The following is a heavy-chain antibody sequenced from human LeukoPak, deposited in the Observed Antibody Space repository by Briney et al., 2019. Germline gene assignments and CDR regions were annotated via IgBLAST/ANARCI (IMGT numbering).Heavy chain of an antibody. Sequence: GGSLRLSCAASGFTFSTYGMHWVRQAPSKELEWVAVISYDGSNKYSADSVKGRFTISRDNSKNTLYLQMNSLRAEDTAVYYCAKDRGRRGLDYWGQGTLVTVSS. V-gene: IGHV3-30*18. CDR1: GFTFSTYG. J-gene: IGHJ4*02. CDR2: ISYDGSNK. CDR3: AKDRGRRGLDY.